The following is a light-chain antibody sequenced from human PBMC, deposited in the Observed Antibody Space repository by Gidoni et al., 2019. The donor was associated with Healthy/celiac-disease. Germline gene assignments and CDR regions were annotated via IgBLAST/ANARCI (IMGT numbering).Light chain of an antibody. CDR1: SSNIGAGYE. V-gene: IGLV1-40*01. Sequence: QSVLTQPPSVSGAPGQRVTISCTGSSSNIGAGYEVHWYQPLPGTAPKLLIYGTSNRPSGVPDRFSGSKSGTSASLAITGLQAEDEADYYCQSYDSSLSGSSVIFGGGTKLTVL. J-gene: IGLJ2*01. CDR2: GTS. CDR3: QSYDSSLSGSSVI.